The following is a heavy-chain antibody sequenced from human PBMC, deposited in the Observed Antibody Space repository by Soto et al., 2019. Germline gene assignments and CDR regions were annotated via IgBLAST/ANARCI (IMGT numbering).Heavy chain of an antibody. D-gene: IGHD2-8*01. J-gene: IGHJ6*02. CDR3: AREPVPDHVYYGLDV. V-gene: IGHV4-30-4*01. Sequence: SETLSLTCTLSGGSISNGDYYWNWIRQSPGKGLEWIGYIYYSGSTYYNPSLQSRVTMFVDTSNNQFSLKLTSVTVADTAVYYCAREPVPDHVYYGLDVWGQGTTVTVSS. CDR2: IYYSGST. CDR1: GGSISNGDYY.